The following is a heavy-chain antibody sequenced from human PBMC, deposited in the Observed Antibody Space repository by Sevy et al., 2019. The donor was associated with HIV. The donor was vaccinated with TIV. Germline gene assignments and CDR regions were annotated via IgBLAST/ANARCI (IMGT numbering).Heavy chain of an antibody. CDR2: INPSGGST. CDR1: GYTFTSYY. D-gene: IGHD3-22*01. CDR3: AREYRYDSSGYYALDAFDI. Sequence: ASVKVSCKASGYTFTSYYMHWVRQAPGQGLEWMGIINPSGGSTSYAQKFQGRVTMTRDTSTSTVYMELSSLRSEDTAVYYGAREYRYDSSGYYALDAFDIWGQGTMVTVSS. J-gene: IGHJ3*02. V-gene: IGHV1-46*01.